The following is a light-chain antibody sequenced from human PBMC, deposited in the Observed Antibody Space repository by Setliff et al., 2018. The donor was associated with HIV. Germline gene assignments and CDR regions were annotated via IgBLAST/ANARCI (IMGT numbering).Light chain of an antibody. CDR1: SGDVGRYNL. V-gene: IGLV2-23*01. CDR2: QDS. J-gene: IGLJ1*01. CDR3: CSNTGSNTYV. Sequence: QSVLTQPASVSGSPGQSITISCTGTSGDVGRYNLVSWYQQQPGKPPKLMIYQDSKRPSGVSNRFSGSKSGNTASLTISGLQAEDEADYYCCSNTGSNTYVFGTGTK.